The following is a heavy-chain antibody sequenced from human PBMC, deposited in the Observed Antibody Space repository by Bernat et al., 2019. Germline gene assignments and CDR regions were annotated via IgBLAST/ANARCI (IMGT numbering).Heavy chain of an antibody. CDR2: ISYDGSNK. Sequence: QVQLVESGGGVVQPGRSLRLSCAASGFTFSSYAMHWVRQAPGKGLEWVAVISYDGSNKYYADSVKGRFTISSDNSKNTLYLKMNSLSAENTAVYYCARESYRSIAVAVYYFDYWGQGTLVTVSS. V-gene: IGHV3-30-3*01. D-gene: IGHD6-19*01. J-gene: IGHJ4*02. CDR1: GFTFSSYA. CDR3: ARESYRSIAVAVYYFDY.